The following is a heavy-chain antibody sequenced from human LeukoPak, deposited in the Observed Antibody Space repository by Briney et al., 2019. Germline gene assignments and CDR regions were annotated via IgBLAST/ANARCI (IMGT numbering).Heavy chain of an antibody. CDR1: GFTFSSYG. V-gene: IGHV3-30*03. CDR3: ATYRQTGDDGP. D-gene: IGHD7-27*01. CDR2: ISYDGSNK. J-gene: IGHJ5*02. Sequence: GRSLRLSCAASGFTFSSYGMHWVRQAPGKGLEWVAVISYDGSNKYYADSVKGRFTISRDNSKNTLYLQMNSLRAEDTAVYYCATYRQTGDDGPWGQGTLVTVSS.